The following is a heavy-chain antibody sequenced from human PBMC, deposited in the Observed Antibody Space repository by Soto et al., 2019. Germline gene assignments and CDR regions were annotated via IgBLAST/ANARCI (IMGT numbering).Heavy chain of an antibody. CDR2: IYHSGST. Sequence: SETLSLTCAVSGGSISSGGYSWSWIRQPPGKGLEWIGYIYHSGSTYYNPSLKSRVTISVDRSKNQFSLKLSSVTAADTAVYYCASTFGGVIAKVDYWGQGTLVTVSS. D-gene: IGHD3-16*02. V-gene: IGHV4-30-2*01. CDR1: GGSISSGGYS. J-gene: IGHJ4*02. CDR3: ASTFGGVIAKVDY.